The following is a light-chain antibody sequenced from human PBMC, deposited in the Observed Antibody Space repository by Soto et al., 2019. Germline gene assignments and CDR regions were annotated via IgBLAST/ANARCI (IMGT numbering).Light chain of an antibody. Sequence: QSVLTQPPSASASLGASVTLTCTLSSGYSNYKVDWYQQRPGKGPRFVMRVGTGGIVGSKGDGIPDRFSVLGAGLNRYLTIKNIQAEAESDSHCGAAHGSGSNCVHVFGTGTKVTAL. CDR2: VGTGGIVG. CDR1: SGYSNYK. V-gene: IGLV9-49*01. CDR3: GAAHGSGSNCVHV. J-gene: IGLJ1*01.